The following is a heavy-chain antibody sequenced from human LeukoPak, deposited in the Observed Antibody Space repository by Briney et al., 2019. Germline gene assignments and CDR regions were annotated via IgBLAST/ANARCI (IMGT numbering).Heavy chain of an antibody. CDR3: AKDIVVVPAAPYYYYGMDV. V-gene: IGHV3-23*01. D-gene: IGHD2-2*01. Sequence: PGGSLRLSCAASGFTYSSYARSWVRQAPGKGLEWVSAISRSRGSTYYADSVKGRFTISRDNSKNTLYLQMNSLRAEDTAVYYCAKDIVVVPAAPYYYYGMDVWGQGTTVTVSS. J-gene: IGHJ6*02. CDR2: ISRSRGST. CDR1: GFTYSSYA.